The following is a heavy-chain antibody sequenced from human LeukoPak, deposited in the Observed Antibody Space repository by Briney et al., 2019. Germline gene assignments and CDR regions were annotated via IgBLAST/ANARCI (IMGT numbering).Heavy chain of an antibody. Sequence: GGSLRLSCAASGFTFSSYSMSWVRQAPGKGLEWVSSISSSSSYIYYADSVKGRFTISRHNAKNSLYLQMDSLRAEDTAVYYCARVSSSWHYFDYWGQGTLVTVSS. D-gene: IGHD6-13*01. V-gene: IGHV3-21*01. CDR2: ISSSSSYI. CDR3: ARVSSSWHYFDY. CDR1: GFTFSSYS. J-gene: IGHJ4*02.